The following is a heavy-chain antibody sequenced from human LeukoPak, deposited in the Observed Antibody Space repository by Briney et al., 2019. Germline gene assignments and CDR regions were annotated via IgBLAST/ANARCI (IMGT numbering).Heavy chain of an antibody. V-gene: IGHV3-7*01. CDR1: GFTFSIYW. CDR3: ARLLSNYYYYYMDV. CDR2: IKQDGSEE. Sequence: GGSLRLSCAASGFTFSIYWMSWVRHAPGKGLEWVANIKQDGSEEYYVDSVKGRFTISRDNDKNSLYLQMNSLTAEDTAVYYCARLLSNYYYYYMDVWGKGTTVTVSS. J-gene: IGHJ6*03. D-gene: IGHD2/OR15-2a*01.